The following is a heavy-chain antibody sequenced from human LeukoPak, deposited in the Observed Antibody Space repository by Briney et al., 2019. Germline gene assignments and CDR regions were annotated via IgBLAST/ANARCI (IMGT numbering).Heavy chain of an antibody. Sequence: GASVKVSCKASGYTFTDSYVHWVRQASGQVLEWMGLIDPDGGNTNYAQNFQGRVTLTRDTSTSTLYMELSSLRSEDTAIYYCARIRDGYNDAYDLWGQGTVVTVSS. V-gene: IGHV1-46*01. J-gene: IGHJ3*01. CDR1: GYTFTDSY. CDR3: ARIRDGYNDAYDL. D-gene: IGHD5-24*01. CDR2: IDPDGGNT.